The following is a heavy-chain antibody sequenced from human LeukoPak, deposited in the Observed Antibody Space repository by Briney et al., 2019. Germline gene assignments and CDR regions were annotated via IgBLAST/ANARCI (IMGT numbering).Heavy chain of an antibody. V-gene: IGHV1-8*01. CDR3: ARGSYDFWSGYLAYYYYYYMDV. CDR1: GYTFTSYD. Sequence: ASVKVSCKASGYTFTSYDINWVRQATGQGLEWVGWMNPNSGNTGYAQKFQGGVTMTRNTSISTAYMELSSLRSEDTAVYYCARGSYDFWSGYLAYYYYYYMDVWGKGTTVTVSS. J-gene: IGHJ6*03. D-gene: IGHD3-3*01. CDR2: MNPNSGNT.